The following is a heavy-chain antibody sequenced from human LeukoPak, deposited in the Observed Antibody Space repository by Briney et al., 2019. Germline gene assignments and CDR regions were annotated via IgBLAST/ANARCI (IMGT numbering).Heavy chain of an antibody. CDR1: GFTFSSYS. D-gene: IGHD4-17*01. CDR3: ARSTVTTWFDY. J-gene: IGHJ4*02. CDR2: ISSSSSTI. Sequence: PGGSLRLSCAASGFTFSSYSMNWVRQAPGKGLEWVSYISSSSSTIYYADSVKGRFTISRDNAKNSLYLQMNSLRAEDTAVYYCARSTVTTWFDYWGQGTLVTVSS. V-gene: IGHV3-48*04.